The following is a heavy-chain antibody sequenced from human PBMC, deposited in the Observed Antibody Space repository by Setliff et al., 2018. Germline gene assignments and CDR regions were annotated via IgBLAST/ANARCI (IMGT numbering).Heavy chain of an antibody. CDR1: GDSIINYY. V-gene: IGHV4-59*12. Sequence: SETLSLTCTVSGDSIINYYWSWIRQPPGKGLEWIGEINDRGSTHYNPSLKSRVTISIDTSKNQFSLKLTSVTAADTAVYYCAREAGTIWGQGTLVTVSS. CDR3: AREAGTI. CDR2: INDRGST. J-gene: IGHJ4*02. D-gene: IGHD1-1*01.